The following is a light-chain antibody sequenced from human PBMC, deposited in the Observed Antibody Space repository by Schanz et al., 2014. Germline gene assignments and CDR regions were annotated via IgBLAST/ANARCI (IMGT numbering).Light chain of an antibody. CDR2: DVT. CDR1: SSDIGRYNY. CDR3: NSYAGSNNWV. J-gene: IGLJ3*02. V-gene: IGLV2-8*01. Sequence: QSALTQPPSASGSPGQSVTISCTGTSSDIGRYNYVSWYQHHPGKAPKLLIYDVTKRPSGVPDRFSGSKSGNTASLTVSGLQAEDEADYYCNSYAGSNNWVFGGGTKLTV.